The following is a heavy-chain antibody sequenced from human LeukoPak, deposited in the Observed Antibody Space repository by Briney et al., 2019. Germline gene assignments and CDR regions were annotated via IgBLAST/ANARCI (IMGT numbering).Heavy chain of an antibody. CDR3: AREGSGYDYNFDY. Sequence: GGSLRLSCAASGFTFSSYSMNWVRQAPGKGLEGVSSISSSSSYIYYADSVKGRFTISGDKNKNSLYLQMNSLRAEDTAVYYCAREGSGYDYNFDYWGQGTLVTVSS. V-gene: IGHV3-21*01. CDR1: GFTFSSYS. D-gene: IGHD5-12*01. CDR2: ISSSSSYI. J-gene: IGHJ4*02.